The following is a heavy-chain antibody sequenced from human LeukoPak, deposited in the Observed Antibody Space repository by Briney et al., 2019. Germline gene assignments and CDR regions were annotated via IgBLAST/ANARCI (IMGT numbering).Heavy chain of an antibody. CDR2: IYYSGST. J-gene: IGHJ4*02. CDR1: GGSISSYY. D-gene: IGHD6-19*01. CDR3: ARDVRAVAGHFDY. Sequence: SETLSLTCTVSGGSISSYYWSWIRQPPGKGLEWIGYIYYSGSTNYNPSLKSRVTISVDTSKNQFSLKLSSVTAADTAVYYCARDVRAVAGHFDYWGQGTLVTVSS. V-gene: IGHV4-59*01.